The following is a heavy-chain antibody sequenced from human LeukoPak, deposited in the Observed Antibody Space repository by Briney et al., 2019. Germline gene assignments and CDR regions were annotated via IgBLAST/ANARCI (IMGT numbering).Heavy chain of an antibody. CDR2: IYYSGST. CDR3: ARDGVIGDGYNKDAFDI. J-gene: IGHJ3*02. V-gene: IGHV4-59*01. Sequence: SETLSLTCTVSGGSISSYYWSWIRQPPGKGLEWIGYIYYSGSTNYNPSLKSRVTTSVDTSKNQFSLKLSSVTAADTAVYYCARDGVIGDGYNKDAFDIWGQGTMVTVSS. D-gene: IGHD5-24*01. CDR1: GGSISSYY.